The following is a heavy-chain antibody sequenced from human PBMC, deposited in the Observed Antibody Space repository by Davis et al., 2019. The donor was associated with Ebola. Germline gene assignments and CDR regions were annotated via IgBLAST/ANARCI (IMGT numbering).Heavy chain of an antibody. CDR1: GFTFYRYE. Sequence: GGSLRLSCAASGFTFYRYEMNWVRQAPGKGLEWVSYISGSATSTFYADSVKGRFTISRDNARDSLYLQMDSLRVEDTAIYYCARDRGFNWFDPWGQGTLVTVSS. V-gene: IGHV3-48*03. J-gene: IGHJ5*02. CDR3: ARDRGFNWFDP. CDR2: ISGSATST.